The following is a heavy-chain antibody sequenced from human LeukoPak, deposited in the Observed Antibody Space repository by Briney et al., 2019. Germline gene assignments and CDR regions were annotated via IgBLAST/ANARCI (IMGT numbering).Heavy chain of an antibody. CDR2: INNDKGNT. V-gene: IGHV1-3*04. CDR3: ARGGPNRSGWTLDH. J-gene: IGHJ4*02. Sequence: GASVKVSCKASGYIFSNYAMHWVRLAPGQRLEWMGWINNDKGNTESSQKFQGRVTITWDTSATTVYMELSNLRSEDTVVYYCARGGPNRSGWTLDHWGQGTLVTVSS. D-gene: IGHD6-19*01. CDR1: GYIFSNYA.